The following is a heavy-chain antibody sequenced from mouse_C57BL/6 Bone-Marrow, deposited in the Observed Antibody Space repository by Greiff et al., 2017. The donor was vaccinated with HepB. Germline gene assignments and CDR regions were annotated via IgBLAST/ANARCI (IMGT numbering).Heavy chain of an antibody. CDR1: GYTFTDYY. CDR3: ARRDYGSPFAY. Sequence: VQLQQSGPVLVKPGASVKMSCKASGYTFTDYYMNWVKQSHGKSLEWIGVINPYNGGTSYNQKFKGKATLTVDKSSSTAYMELNSLTSEDSAVYYCARRDYGSPFAYWGQGTLVTVSA. V-gene: IGHV1-19*01. CDR2: INPYNGGT. J-gene: IGHJ3*01. D-gene: IGHD1-1*01.